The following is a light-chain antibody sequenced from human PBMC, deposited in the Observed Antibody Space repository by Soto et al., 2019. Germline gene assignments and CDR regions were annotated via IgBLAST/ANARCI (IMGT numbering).Light chain of an antibody. V-gene: IGLV1-51*01. CDR2: DDN. CDR3: GSWDSSLSAYV. Sequence: QSVVTQPPWVSAAPGQKVTISCSGSSSNIGGNSVSWYQQLPGTAPKLLIYDDNKRPSGIPDRFSGSKSGTSATLGITGFQTGDEADYYCGSWDSSLSAYVFGTGTKVTVL. J-gene: IGLJ1*01. CDR1: SSNIGGNS.